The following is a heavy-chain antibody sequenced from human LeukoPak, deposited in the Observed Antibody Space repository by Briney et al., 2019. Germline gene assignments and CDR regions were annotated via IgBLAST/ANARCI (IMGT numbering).Heavy chain of an antibody. CDR1: GGSISSSSYY. V-gene: IGHV4-39*01. CDR3: ARKDILTAWGDFDY. D-gene: IGHD3-9*01. Sequence: SETLSLTCTVSGGSISSSSYYWGWIRQPPGKGLEWIGSIYYSGSTYYNPSLKSRVTISVDTSKNQFSLKLSSVTAADTAVYYCARKDILTAWGDFDYWGQGTLVTVSS. CDR2: IYYSGST. J-gene: IGHJ4*02.